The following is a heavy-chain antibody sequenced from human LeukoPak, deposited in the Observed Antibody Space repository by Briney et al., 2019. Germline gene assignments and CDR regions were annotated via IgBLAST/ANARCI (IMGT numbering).Heavy chain of an antibody. J-gene: IGHJ6*02. CDR1: GFTFCSSA. CDR3: TSFGGTDYGDSYKYYYGMDV. V-gene: IGHV3-73*01. Sequence: GGSLRHSCAANGFTFCSSAMNWVRQASGKGLEWVGRIRSKANSYAAAYAASVKGRFTISRDDSKNTAYLQMNSLKTEDTAVNYCTSFGGTDYGDSYKYYYGMDVWGQGTTVTVSS. D-gene: IGHD4-17*01. CDR2: IRSKANSYAA.